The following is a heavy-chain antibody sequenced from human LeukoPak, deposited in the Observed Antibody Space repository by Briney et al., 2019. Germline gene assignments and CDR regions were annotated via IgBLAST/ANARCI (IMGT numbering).Heavy chain of an antibody. D-gene: IGHD3-22*01. V-gene: IGHV4-39*01. J-gene: IGHJ4*02. Sequence: SETLSLTCTVSGGSISSSNSHWGWIRQPPGKGLEWIGTIYHTGSTYYNPSLKSRVTISVDTSKNQFSLNLSSVTAADTAVYYCGRYYYDSRLFDYWGQGTLVTVSS. CDR1: GGSISSSNSH. CDR2: IYHTGST. CDR3: GRYYYDSRLFDY.